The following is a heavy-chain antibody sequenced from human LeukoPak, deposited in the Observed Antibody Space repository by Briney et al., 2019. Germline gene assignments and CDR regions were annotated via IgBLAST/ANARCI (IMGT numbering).Heavy chain of an antibody. V-gene: IGHV3-23*01. Sequence: PGGSLRLSCAASGFTFSSYAMSWVRQAPGKGLEWVSAISGSGGSTYYADSVKGRFTISRDNSKNTLYLQMNSLRAEDTAVYYCAKAPPSSGSYYYYFDYWGPGTLVTVSS. CDR2: ISGSGGST. D-gene: IGHD3-10*01. CDR3: AKAPPSSGSYYYYFDY. CDR1: GFTFSSYA. J-gene: IGHJ4*02.